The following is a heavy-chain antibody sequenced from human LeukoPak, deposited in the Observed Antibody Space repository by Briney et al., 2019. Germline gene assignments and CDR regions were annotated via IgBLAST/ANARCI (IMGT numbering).Heavy chain of an antibody. J-gene: IGHJ5*02. CDR3: ARGSFPAYMTTVTTRAFPFDP. D-gene: IGHD4-17*01. Sequence: SETLSLTRTVSGYSISSGYYWGWIRQSPGKGLEWIGSLNHRGSTYHNPSLTTRLTISVDTSKNQISLKLSSVTAADTAVYYCARGSFPAYMTTVTTRAFPFDPWGQGTLVTVSS. V-gene: IGHV4-38-2*02. CDR1: GYSISSGYY. CDR2: LNHRGST.